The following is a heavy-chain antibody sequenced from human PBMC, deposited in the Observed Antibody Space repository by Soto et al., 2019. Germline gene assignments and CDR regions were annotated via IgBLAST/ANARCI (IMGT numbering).Heavy chain of an antibody. CDR3: ATTGPY. J-gene: IGHJ4*02. CDR2: ISGSGSST. V-gene: IGHV3-23*01. Sequence: GGSLRLSCAASGFTFSSYAMSWVRQAPGKGLEWVSAISGSGSSTYYADSVKGRFTISRDNSKNTVSLQMNSLRDEDSAAYYCATTGPYWGQGTLVTVSS. CDR1: GFTFSSYA.